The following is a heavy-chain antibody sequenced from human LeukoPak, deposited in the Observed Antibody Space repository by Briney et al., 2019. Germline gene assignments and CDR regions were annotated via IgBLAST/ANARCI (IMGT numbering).Heavy chain of an antibody. Sequence: PSETLSLTCTVSGGSISSYYWSWIRRPPGKGLEWIGYIYYSGSTNYNPSLKSRVTISVDTSKNQFSLKLSSVTAADTAVYYCARGYCSSTSCYPDYWGQGTLVTVSS. V-gene: IGHV4-59*01. CDR1: GGSISSYY. CDR3: ARGYCSSTSCYPDY. CDR2: IYYSGST. J-gene: IGHJ4*02. D-gene: IGHD2-2*01.